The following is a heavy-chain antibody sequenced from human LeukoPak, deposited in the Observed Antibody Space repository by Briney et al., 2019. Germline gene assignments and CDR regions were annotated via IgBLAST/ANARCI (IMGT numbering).Heavy chain of an antibody. J-gene: IGHJ4*02. CDR3: ARLYGPNTGYDYFDY. V-gene: IGHV5-51*01. Sequence: ESLKISCKGSGYTFTSYWIAWVRQMPGKGLECMGIIYPGDSDTRYSPSFQGQVTISADTSINTAYLQWSSLKASDTAIYYCARLYGPNTGYDYFDYWGQGTLITVSS. D-gene: IGHD5-12*01. CDR1: GYTFTSYW. CDR2: IYPGDSDT.